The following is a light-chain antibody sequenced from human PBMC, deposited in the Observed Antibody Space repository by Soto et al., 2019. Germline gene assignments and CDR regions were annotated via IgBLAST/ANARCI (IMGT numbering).Light chain of an antibody. J-gene: IGKJ4*01. CDR2: AAS. V-gene: IGKV1-39*01. Sequence: DIQMTQSPSSLCASVGDRVTITCRASQSITNYLNWYQQKVGKAPQLLIYAASTLQSGVPSRFSGIGSGTDFTLTINNLQPEDFATYYCQQSYSRPLTFGGGTKVE. CDR1: QSITNY. CDR3: QQSYSRPLT.